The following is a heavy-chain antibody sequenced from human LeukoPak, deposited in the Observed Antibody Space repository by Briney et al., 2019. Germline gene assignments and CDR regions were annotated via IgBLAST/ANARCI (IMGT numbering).Heavy chain of an antibody. CDR2: IGGSGGST. Sequence: GGSLRLSCAASGFTFISYAMSWVRHAPGKGLEGVAAIGGSGGSTYYADSVKGLFTISRDNSKNTLYLQMNSLRAEDTAVYYCAKTVWGWHLYVWGKGTTVTVSS. V-gene: IGHV3-23*01. D-gene: IGHD3-16*01. CDR1: GFTFISYA. J-gene: IGHJ6*04. CDR3: AKTVWGWHLYV.